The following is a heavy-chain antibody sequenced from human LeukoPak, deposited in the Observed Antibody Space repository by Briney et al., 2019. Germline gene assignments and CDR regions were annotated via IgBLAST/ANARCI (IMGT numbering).Heavy chain of an antibody. CDR3: ARKAYGDYFDY. CDR2: IYYSGST. Sequence: SETLSLTCAVSGYSLSSSNWWGWVRQPPGKGLEWIGYIYYSGSTYYNPSLKSRVTMSVDTSKNQFSLKLSSVTAVDTAVYYCARKAYGDYFDYWGQGTLVTVSS. D-gene: IGHD4-17*01. V-gene: IGHV4-28*01. J-gene: IGHJ4*02. CDR1: GYSLSSSNW.